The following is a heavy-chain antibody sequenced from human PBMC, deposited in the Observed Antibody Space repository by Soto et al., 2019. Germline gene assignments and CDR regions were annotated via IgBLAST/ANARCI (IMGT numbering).Heavy chain of an antibody. Sequence: QLQLQESGSRLVKSSQTLSLTCTVSGDSMTSGDYSWSWIRQPPGEGLEWLGYIYRTGNTHYSPSLKSRVSISQDRSKNQFSLELTSVTAADTAVYYCARGDYQYSIDYWGQGTLVTVSS. D-gene: IGHD2-2*01. J-gene: IGHJ4*02. CDR1: GDSMTSGDYS. CDR3: ARGDYQYSIDY. CDR2: IYRTGNT. V-gene: IGHV4-30-2*01.